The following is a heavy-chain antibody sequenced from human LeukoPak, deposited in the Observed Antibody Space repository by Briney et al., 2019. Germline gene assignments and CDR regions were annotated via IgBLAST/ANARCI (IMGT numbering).Heavy chain of an antibody. J-gene: IGHJ5*02. V-gene: IGHV3-23*01. CDR3: AKGRAAAGLNWFDP. D-gene: IGHD6-13*01. CDR1: GFTFSSYA. CDR2: ISGSGGST. Sequence: GGSLRLSCAASGFTFSSYAMSWVRQAPGKGLEWVSAISGSGGSTYYADSVKGRFTISRDDSKNTLYLQMNSLRAEDTAVYYCAKGRAAAGLNWFDPWGQGTLVTVSS.